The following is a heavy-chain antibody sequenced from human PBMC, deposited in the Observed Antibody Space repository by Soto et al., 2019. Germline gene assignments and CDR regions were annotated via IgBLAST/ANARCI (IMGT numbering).Heavy chain of an antibody. D-gene: IGHD3-3*01. CDR3: ARSGEWLLSRRLDY. V-gene: IGHV3-30-3*01. J-gene: IGHJ4*02. Sequence: QVQLVESGGGVVQPGRSLRLSCAASGFIFSSYAMHWVRQAPGKGLQWVAVISYDGSKKYYADSVKGRFTISRDNSKKTLYLQMNSLRDDDTAVHYCARSGEWLLSRRLDYWGQGTLVTVSS. CDR1: GFIFSSYA. CDR2: ISYDGSKK.